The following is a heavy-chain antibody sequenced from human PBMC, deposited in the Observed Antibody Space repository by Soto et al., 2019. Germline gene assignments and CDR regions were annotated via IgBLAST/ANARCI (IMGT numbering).Heavy chain of an antibody. Sequence: QVRLHESGPGLVKPSGTLSLTCAVSGGSISSNNWWSWVRQPPGKGLEWIGEIFHSGSTHYSPSLKSRVTISVDKAKNQFSLKLTSVTAADTAVYYCARVYSGSYSDYWGQGTLVTVSS. D-gene: IGHD1-26*01. J-gene: IGHJ4*02. V-gene: IGHV4-4*02. CDR3: ARVYSGSYSDY. CDR2: IFHSGST. CDR1: GGSISSNNW.